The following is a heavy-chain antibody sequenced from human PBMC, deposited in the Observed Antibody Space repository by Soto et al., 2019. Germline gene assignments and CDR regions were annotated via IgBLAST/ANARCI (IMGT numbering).Heavy chain of an antibody. J-gene: IGHJ5*02. CDR3: ARDCSSTSCYPTSRGWFDP. CDR2: IIPIFGTA. Sequence: QVQLVQSGAEVKKPGSSVKVSCKASGGTFSSYAISWVRQAPGQGLEWMGGIIPIFGTANYAQKFQGRVTITADESTSTAYMELSSLRSEDTAVYYCARDCSSTSCYPTSRGWFDPWGQGTLVTVSS. D-gene: IGHD2-2*01. CDR1: GGTFSSYA. V-gene: IGHV1-69*01.